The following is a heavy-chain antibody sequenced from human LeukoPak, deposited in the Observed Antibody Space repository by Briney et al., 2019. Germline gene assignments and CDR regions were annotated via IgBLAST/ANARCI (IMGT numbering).Heavy chain of an antibody. V-gene: IGHV3-73*01. CDR3: TTVLATMVRGAEYYFDY. Sequence: PGGSLRLSCAASGFTFSGSAMHWVRQASGKGLEWVGRIRGKANSYATAYAASVKGRFTISRDDSKNTAYLQMNSLKTEDTAVYYCTTVLATMVRGAEYYFDYWGQGTLVTVSS. CDR2: IRGKANSYAT. J-gene: IGHJ4*02. D-gene: IGHD3-10*01. CDR1: GFTFSGSA.